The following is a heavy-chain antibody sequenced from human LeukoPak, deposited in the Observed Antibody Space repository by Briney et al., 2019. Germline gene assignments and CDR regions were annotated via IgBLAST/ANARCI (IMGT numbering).Heavy chain of an antibody. D-gene: IGHD2-2*01. CDR2: IITIFGTA. J-gene: IGHJ5*02. CDR1: GGTFSSYA. V-gene: IGHV1-69*13. CDR3: ASSASCCPLNWFDP. Sequence: SVKVSCKASGGTFSSYAISWVRQAPGQGLEWMGGIITIFGTANYAQKFQGRVTITADESTSTAYMELSSLRSEDTAVYYCASSASCCPLNWFDPWGQGTLVTVSS.